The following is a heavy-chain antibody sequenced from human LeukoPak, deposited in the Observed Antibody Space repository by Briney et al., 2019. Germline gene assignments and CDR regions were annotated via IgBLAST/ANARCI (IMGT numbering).Heavy chain of an antibody. CDR3: AKHMRATNTYSFFGLDV. J-gene: IGHJ6*02. D-gene: IGHD1-26*01. CDR2: INWNGGGT. CDR1: GFTFKDYG. Sequence: GRSLRLSCAATGFTFKDYGLHWVRQPPGKGLEWVSSINWNGGGTDYADSVKGRFTISRDNAKNSLYLQLSSLRPEDTALYYCAKHMRATNTYSFFGLDVWGQGTTVTVSS. V-gene: IGHV3-9*01.